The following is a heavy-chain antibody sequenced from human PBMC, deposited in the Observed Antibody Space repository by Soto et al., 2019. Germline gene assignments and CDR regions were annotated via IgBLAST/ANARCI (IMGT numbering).Heavy chain of an antibody. D-gene: IGHD1-1*01. J-gene: IGHJ3*02. CDR2: MSHSGGT. CDR3: ARVERGTATTVVDAFDI. V-gene: IGHV4-34*01. Sequence: QVQLQQWGAGLLKPSETLSLTCAVYGGFVSSGSYYWSWIRQPPGKGLEWSGEMSHSGGTHFNPSLKSRVTISVDTSKNQFSLKMSSVTASDTALYYCARVERGTATTVVDAFDIWGPWTMVTVSS. CDR1: GGFVSSGSYY.